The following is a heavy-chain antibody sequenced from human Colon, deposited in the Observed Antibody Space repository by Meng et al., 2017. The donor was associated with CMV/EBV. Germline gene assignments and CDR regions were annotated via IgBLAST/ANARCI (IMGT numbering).Heavy chain of an antibody. CDR1: GFTCRSPA. J-gene: IGHJ4*02. D-gene: IGHD5-24*01. V-gene: IGHV3-23*01. Sequence: ASGFTCRSPAMSWFRQAPGKGLEWVSGFSRNAEDTHYADSVRGRFTMSRDTSKNTLYLQMNSLRAEDTAVYYCAKGSRDGFNGLFDCWGQGALVTVSS. CDR3: AKGSRDGFNGLFDC. CDR2: FSRNAEDT.